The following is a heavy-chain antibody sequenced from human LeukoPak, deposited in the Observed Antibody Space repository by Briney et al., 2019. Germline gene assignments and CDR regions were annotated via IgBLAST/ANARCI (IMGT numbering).Heavy chain of an antibody. V-gene: IGHV3-23*01. CDR1: GFTFSSYA. CDR3: AMGVRYCSGGSCYSLYDAFDI. Sequence: GGSLRLSCAASGFTFSSYAMSWVRQAPGKGLEWVSAISGSGGSTYYADSVKGRFTISRDNSKNTLYLQMNSLRAEDTAMYYCAMGVRYCSGGSCYSLYDAFDIWGQGTMVTVSS. D-gene: IGHD2-15*01. J-gene: IGHJ3*02. CDR2: ISGSGGST.